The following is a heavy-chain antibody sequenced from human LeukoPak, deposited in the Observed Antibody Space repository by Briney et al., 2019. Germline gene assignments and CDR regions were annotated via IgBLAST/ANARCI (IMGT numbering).Heavy chain of an antibody. J-gene: IGHJ4*02. Sequence: GGSLRLSCVASGFTLSSYWMAWFRQAPGKGLGWVANIKQDGSEKYYEDSMRGRFTISRDNAKNSLYLQMNSLRAEDTAVYYCARQILGCVDHWGQGTLVTVSS. D-gene: IGHD2-21*01. CDR3: ARQILGCVDH. V-gene: IGHV3-7*01. CDR1: GFTLSSYW. CDR2: IKQDGSEK.